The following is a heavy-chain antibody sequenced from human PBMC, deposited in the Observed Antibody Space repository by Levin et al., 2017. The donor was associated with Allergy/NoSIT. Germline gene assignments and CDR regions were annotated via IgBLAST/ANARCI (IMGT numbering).Heavy chain of an antibody. CDR1: GFTFSSYS. CDR2: ISSSSSYI. J-gene: IGHJ4*02. D-gene: IGHD6-13*01. V-gene: IGHV3-21*01. Sequence: GGSLRLSCAASGFTFSSYSMNWVRQAPGKGLEWVSSISSSSSYIYYADSVKGRFTISRDNAKNSLYLQMNSLRAEDTAVYYCARAFDDVYSSSWYFLDYWGQGTLVTVSS. CDR3: ARAFDDVYSSSWYFLDY.